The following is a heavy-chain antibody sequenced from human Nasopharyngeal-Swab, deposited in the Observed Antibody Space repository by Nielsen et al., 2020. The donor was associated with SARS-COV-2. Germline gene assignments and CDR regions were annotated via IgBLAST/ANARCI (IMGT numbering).Heavy chain of an antibody. CDR1: GFTFDDYA. D-gene: IGHD6-19*01. Sequence: GESLKISCAASGFTFDDYAMHWVRQAPGKGLVWVSRINRDGSSTSYADSVKGRFTISRENAKNTLYLQMNSLRVEDTAVYYCARETAVAGDYYCDYWGQGTLVAVSS. CDR3: ARETAVAGDYYCDY. J-gene: IGHJ4*02. CDR2: INRDGSST. V-gene: IGHV3-74*01.